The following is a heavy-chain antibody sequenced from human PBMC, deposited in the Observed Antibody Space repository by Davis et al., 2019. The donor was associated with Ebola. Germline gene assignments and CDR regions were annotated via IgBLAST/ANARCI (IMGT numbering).Heavy chain of an antibody. CDR2: ISVRSIT. D-gene: IGHD4-17*01. Sequence: GSLRLSCAASGFIFSSYAMSWVRQAPGKGLEWVSSISVRSITYHADSVKGRSTISRDNSKNTLYLQMNSLRAEDTAVYYCAKVHPPTTVTTGWFDPWGQGTLVTVSS. J-gene: IGHJ5*02. V-gene: IGHV3-23*01. CDR3: AKVHPPTTVTTGWFDP. CDR1: GFIFSSYA.